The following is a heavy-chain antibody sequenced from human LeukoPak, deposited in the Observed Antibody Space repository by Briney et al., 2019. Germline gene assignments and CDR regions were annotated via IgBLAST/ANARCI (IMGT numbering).Heavy chain of an antibody. J-gene: IGHJ1*01. CDR3: ARDSSRGSEYFQY. Sequence: PGGSLRLSCAASGFTFSSYAMSWVRQAPGKGLEWVSSIGSSSSYIYYRDSVKGRFTISRDDAKNSLYLQMNSLRAEDTAVYYCARDSSRGSEYFQYWGQGTLVSVSS. V-gene: IGHV3-21*01. D-gene: IGHD1-26*01. CDR2: IGSSSSYI. CDR1: GFTFSSYA.